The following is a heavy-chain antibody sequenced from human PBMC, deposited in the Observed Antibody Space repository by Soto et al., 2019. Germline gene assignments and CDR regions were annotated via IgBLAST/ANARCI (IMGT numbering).Heavy chain of an antibody. J-gene: IGHJ1*01. CDR1: GFTFSSYS. CDR3: SRGNSTAAPMIAEG. Sequence: EVQLVESGGGWTQTGGSLRLSCIASGFTFSSYSMNWVLQAPGKGLEWVSWISSSSRTIYYADSVKGRVTISIDNAKTALYLQMNSIIDEDTAVHFCSRGNSTAAPMIAEGWGEGTLVTVSS. D-gene: IGHD2-21*01. CDR2: ISSSSRTI. V-gene: IGHV3-48*02.